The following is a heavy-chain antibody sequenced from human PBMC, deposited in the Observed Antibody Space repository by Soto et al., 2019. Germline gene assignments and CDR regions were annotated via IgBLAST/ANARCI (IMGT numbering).Heavy chain of an antibody. J-gene: IGHJ4*02. CDR1: GFTFSSYA. CDR3: GRRRGGGACFDY. D-gene: IGHD2-15*01. Sequence: GGSLRLSCAASGFTFSSYAMGWVRQGPGKGLEWVAVVSIGGSKNYEEDARGRFTISRDNSKNTLPLQMNSRKGEEAAVVFCGRRRGGGACFDYWGQGALVTVSS. V-gene: IGHV3-23*01. CDR2: VSIGGSK.